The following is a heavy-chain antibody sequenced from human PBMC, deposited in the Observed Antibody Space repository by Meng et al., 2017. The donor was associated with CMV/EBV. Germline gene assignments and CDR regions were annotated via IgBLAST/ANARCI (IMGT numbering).Heavy chain of an antibody. V-gene: IGHV3-20*04. J-gene: IGHJ6*02. D-gene: IGHD3-16*01. CDR3: ARVRLRKHYYYGMDV. CDR1: GFTFDDYG. Sequence: LSLTGAASGFTFDDYGMSWVRQAPGKGLEWVSGINWNGGSTGYADSVKGRFTISRDNAKNSLYLQMNSLRAEDTALYYCARVRLRKHYYYGMDVWGQGTTVTVSS. CDR2: INWNGGST.